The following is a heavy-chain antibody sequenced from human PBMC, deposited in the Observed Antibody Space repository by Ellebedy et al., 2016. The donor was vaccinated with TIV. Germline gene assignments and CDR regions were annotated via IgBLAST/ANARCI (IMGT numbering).Heavy chain of an antibody. CDR2: INHSGST. CDR3: ARALVAGYNYDSEKNPHYGMDV. V-gene: IGHV4-34*01. J-gene: IGHJ6*02. Sequence: MPSETLSLTCAVYGGSFSGYYWSWIRQPPGKGLEWIGEINHSGSTNYNPSLKSRVTISLDTSKTQFSLKLSSVTAADTAIYYCARALVAGYNYDSEKNPHYGMDVWGQGTTVTVSS. CDR1: GGSFSGYY. D-gene: IGHD3-16*01.